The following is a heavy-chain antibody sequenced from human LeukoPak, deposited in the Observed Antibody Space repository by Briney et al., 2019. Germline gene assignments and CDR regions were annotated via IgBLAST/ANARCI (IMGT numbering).Heavy chain of an antibody. V-gene: IGHV4-34*01. CDR3: ARDPTSEISVPHYFDD. D-gene: IGHD5/OR15-5a*01. CDR2: VNHRGMT. CDR1: GGAFSGYH. J-gene: IGHJ4*02. Sequence: SETLSLTCAVYGGAFSGYHWNWIRQAPGKGLEWIGEVNHRGMTNYNPSLKSRVIISADTSKNQFSLKLDSVTAADTVIYYCARDPTSEISVPHYFDDWGQGTLVTVSS.